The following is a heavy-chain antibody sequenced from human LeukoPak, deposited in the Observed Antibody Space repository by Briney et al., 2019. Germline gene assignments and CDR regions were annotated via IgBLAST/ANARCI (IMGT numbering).Heavy chain of an antibody. CDR2: IYDGGST. CDR1: GFTVSSNY. V-gene: IGHV3-66*01. J-gene: IGHJ6*02. CDR3: ARDHNWHISYNYYYGMDV. Sequence: GGSLRLSCAASGFTVSSNYMTWVRQAPGKGLEWVSLIYDGGSTYYADSVKGRFSISRDSSKNTLFLQMNSLRAEDTAVYYCARDHNWHISYNYYYGMDVWGQGTTVTVSS. D-gene: IGHD2-21*01.